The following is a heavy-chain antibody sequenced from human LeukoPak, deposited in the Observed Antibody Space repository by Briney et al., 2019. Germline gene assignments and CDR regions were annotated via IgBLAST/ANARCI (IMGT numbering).Heavy chain of an antibody. J-gene: IGHJ4*02. Sequence: GGSLRLSCVASGFTFSSYGMHWVRQAPGKGLEWVAFIRYDGSNKYYADSVKGRFTISRDNSKNTLYLQMNSLRAEDTAVYYCAKDDGVPAAPSYLDYWGQGTLVTVSS. CDR2: IRYDGSNK. CDR1: GFTFSSYG. CDR3: AKDDGVPAAPSYLDY. V-gene: IGHV3-30*02. D-gene: IGHD2-2*01.